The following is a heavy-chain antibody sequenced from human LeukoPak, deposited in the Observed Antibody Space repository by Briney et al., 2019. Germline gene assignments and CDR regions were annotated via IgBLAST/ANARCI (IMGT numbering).Heavy chain of an antibody. CDR2: INHSGST. Sequence: PSETLSLTCAVYGGSFSGYYWSWIRQPPGKGLEWIGEINHSGSTNYNPSLNSRVTISVDTSKNQFSLKLSSVTAADTAVYYCARRSSSSDYWGQGTLLTVSS. J-gene: IGHJ4*02. V-gene: IGHV4-34*01. CDR1: GGSFSGYY. CDR3: ARRSSSSDY. D-gene: IGHD2-2*01.